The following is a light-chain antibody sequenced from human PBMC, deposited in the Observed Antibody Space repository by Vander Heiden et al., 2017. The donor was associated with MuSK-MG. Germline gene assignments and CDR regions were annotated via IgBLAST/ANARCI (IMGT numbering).Light chain of an antibody. J-gene: IGKJ4*01. Sequence: IQITHSPASLSASVGDRVTSTSQASQDISNQFNWHQQQPGKAPKLLIYDASNSETGAPSRFSGSASGTDFTFTISILHPEAIATYYCQQYDNLPLTFGGGTKVEIK. CDR1: QDISNQ. CDR2: DAS. V-gene: IGKV1-33*01. CDR3: QQYDNLPLT.